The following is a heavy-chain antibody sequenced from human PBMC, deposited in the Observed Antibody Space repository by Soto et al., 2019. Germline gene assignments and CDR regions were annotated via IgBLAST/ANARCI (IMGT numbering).Heavy chain of an antibody. CDR1: RFAFSAYW. D-gene: IGHD5-12*01. CDR2: ISPDGRVT. J-gene: IGHJ4*02. Sequence: GGSLRLSCAASRFAFSAYWMNWVRQAPGKGLVYISRISPDGRVTIYGDSVKGRFTISRDNAKNTLYLQMNSLRAEDTAVYYCTRDFLSSVYDWGQGTLVTVSS. CDR3: TRDFLSSVYD. V-gene: IGHV3-74*01.